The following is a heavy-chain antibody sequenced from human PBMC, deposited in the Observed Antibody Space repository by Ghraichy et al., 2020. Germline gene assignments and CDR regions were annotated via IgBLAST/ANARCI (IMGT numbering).Heavy chain of an antibody. V-gene: IGHV4-39*01. D-gene: IGHD3-16*01. CDR3: ARYIRMGDYHFDY. CDR1: GGSISSSGYY. Sequence: SQTLSLTCSVSGGSISSSGYYWGWIRQPPGEGLEWIGSVEYSGNTYYNPSLKSRVTISVDTSKNQFSLKLSSVTAADTAVYYCARYIRMGDYHFDYWGQEPWSPSPQ. CDR2: VEYSGNT. J-gene: IGHJ4*01.